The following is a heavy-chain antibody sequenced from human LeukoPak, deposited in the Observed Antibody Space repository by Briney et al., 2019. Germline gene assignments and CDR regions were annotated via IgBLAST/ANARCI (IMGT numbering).Heavy chain of an antibody. D-gene: IGHD2-21*02. CDR3: AKNSPRYCGGDCPLDS. V-gene: IGHV3-23*01. CDR2: ITGSGGST. Sequence: GGSLRLSCAASEFTFSSYAMTWVRQAPGRGLEWVSAITGSGGSTYYADSVEGRFTISRDNFKNMLYLQMDSLRAEDTALYYCAKNSPRYCGGDCPLDSWGQGTLVTVSS. CDR1: EFTFSSYA. J-gene: IGHJ4*02.